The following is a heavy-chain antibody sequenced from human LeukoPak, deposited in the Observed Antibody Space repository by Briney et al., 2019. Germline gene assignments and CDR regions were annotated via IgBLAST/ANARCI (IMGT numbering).Heavy chain of an antibody. V-gene: IGHV3-23*01. CDR2: ISGSGGST. Sequence: GGSLRLSCAASGFTFSSYAMSWVRQAPGKGLEWVSAISGSGGSTYYSDSVKGRFTISRDNSKSTLYLQMNSLRAEDTAVYYCAKPLNSGSYPDAFDIWGQGTMVTVSS. CDR3: AKPLNSGSYPDAFDI. D-gene: IGHD1-26*01. J-gene: IGHJ3*02. CDR1: GFTFSSYA.